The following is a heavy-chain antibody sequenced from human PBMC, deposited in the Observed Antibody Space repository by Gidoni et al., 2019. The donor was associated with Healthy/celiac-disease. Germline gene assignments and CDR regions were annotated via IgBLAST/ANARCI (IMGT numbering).Heavy chain of an antibody. D-gene: IGHD2-2*01. CDR2: IKQDGSEK. V-gene: IGHV3-7*01. CDR1: GFTFSSYW. Sequence: EVQLVESGGGLVQPGGSLRLSCAASGFTFSSYWMSWVRQAPGKGLEWVANIKQDGSEKYYVDSVKGRFTISRDNAKNSLYLQMNSLRAEDTAVYYCASMARVYCSSTSCYWDAKSGDAFDIWGQGTMVTVSS. J-gene: IGHJ3*02. CDR3: ASMARVYCSSTSCYWDAKSGDAFDI.